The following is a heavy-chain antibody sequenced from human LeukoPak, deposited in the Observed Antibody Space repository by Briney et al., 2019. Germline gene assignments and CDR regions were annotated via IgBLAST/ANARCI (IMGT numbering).Heavy chain of an antibody. D-gene: IGHD1-26*01. Sequence: SETLSLTCTISTGSSTSYYWNWIRQPPGKGPEWIGYIHYSGSTNYNPSLRSRATVSLDMSKNQVSLKLSSVTAADTAVYYCARRVSGSYPDYFDYWDQGTLVTVSS. CDR1: TGSSTSYY. CDR3: ARRVSGSYPDYFDY. J-gene: IGHJ4*02. CDR2: IHYSGST. V-gene: IGHV4-59*08.